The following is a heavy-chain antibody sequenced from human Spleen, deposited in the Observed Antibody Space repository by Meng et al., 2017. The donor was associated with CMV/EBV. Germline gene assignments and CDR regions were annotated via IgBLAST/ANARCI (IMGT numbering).Heavy chain of an antibody. D-gene: IGHD1-26*01. J-gene: IGHJ5*02. CDR2: FDPEDGET. Sequence: ASVKVSCKVSGYTLTELSMHWVRQAPGKGLEWMGGFDPEDGETIYAQKFQGRVTMTEDTSTDTAYMELSSLRSEDTAVYYCAKSAYYSHAGWFDPWGQGTLVTVSS. CDR1: GYTLTELS. V-gene: IGHV1-24*01. CDR3: AKSAYYSHAGWFDP.